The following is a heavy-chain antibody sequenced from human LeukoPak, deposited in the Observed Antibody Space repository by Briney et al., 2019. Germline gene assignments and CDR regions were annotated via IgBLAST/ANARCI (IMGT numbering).Heavy chain of an antibody. CDR2: INPNSGGT. J-gene: IGHJ4*02. Sequence: ASVKVSCKASGYTFTGYYMHWVRQAPGQGLEWMGWINPNSGGTNYAQKFQGRVTMTRDTSISTAYMELSRLRSDDTAVYYCARYYYDSSGYYDYWGQGTLVTVSS. CDR3: ARYYYDSSGYYDY. D-gene: IGHD3-22*01. CDR1: GYTFTGYY. V-gene: IGHV1-2*02.